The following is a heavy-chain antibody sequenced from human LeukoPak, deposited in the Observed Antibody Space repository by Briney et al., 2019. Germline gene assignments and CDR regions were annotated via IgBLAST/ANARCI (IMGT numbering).Heavy chain of an antibody. D-gene: IGHD3-10*01. CDR1: GFTFSRHS. CDR2: VEQYESEK. Sequence: GGSLRLSCAASGFTFSRHSINWVRQAPGKGLEWVANVEQYESEKYYADSVKGRFTISRDNSKNTLYLQMNSLRAEDTAVYYCARDLLWFGELLSQGFDYWGQGTLVTVSS. CDR3: ARDLLWFGELLSQGFDY. V-gene: IGHV3-7*01. J-gene: IGHJ4*02.